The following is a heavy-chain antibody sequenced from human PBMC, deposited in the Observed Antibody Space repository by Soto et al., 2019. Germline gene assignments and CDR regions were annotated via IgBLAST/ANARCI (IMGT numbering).Heavy chain of an antibody. CDR1: GGSISSYD. Sequence: SETLSLTCTVSGGSISSYDWSWIRQPPGKGLEWIGYMYNTGSTIYNPSLKSRVTISVDTSKNQFSLKLNSVTAADMAVYYCARDLWGYCGADCYPLDVWGQGTTVTVS. D-gene: IGHD2-21*02. CDR2: MYNTGST. CDR3: ARDLWGYCGADCYPLDV. V-gene: IGHV4-59*01. J-gene: IGHJ6*02.